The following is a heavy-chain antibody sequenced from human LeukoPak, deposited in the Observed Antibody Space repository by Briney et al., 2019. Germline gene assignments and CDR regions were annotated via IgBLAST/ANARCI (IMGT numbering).Heavy chain of an antibody. D-gene: IGHD6-6*01. J-gene: IGHJ4*02. V-gene: IGHV4-39*07. Sequence: PSETLSLTCTVSGGSISSSSYYWGWIRQPPGKGLEWIGSIYYSGSTYYNPSLKSRVTISVDTSKNQFSLKLSSVTAADTAVYYCARAAWSSSGGFDYWGQGTLVTVSS. CDR2: IYYSGST. CDR1: GGSISSSSYY. CDR3: ARAAWSSSGGFDY.